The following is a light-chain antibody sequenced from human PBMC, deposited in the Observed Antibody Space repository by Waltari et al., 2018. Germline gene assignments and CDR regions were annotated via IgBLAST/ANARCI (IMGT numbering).Light chain of an antibody. CDR2: WAS. V-gene: IGKV4-1*01. J-gene: IGKJ4*01. Sequence: DIVMTQSPVYLAVSLGEWATINCQSRHHLLSSKNQKHLAWYQQKPRQPPKLLIYWASVRESGVPDRFSGSGSGTDFTLTISSLQAEDVAVYSCQQHYTSPPTFGGGTRVEIK. CDR3: QQHYTSPPT. CDR1: HHLLSSKNQKH.